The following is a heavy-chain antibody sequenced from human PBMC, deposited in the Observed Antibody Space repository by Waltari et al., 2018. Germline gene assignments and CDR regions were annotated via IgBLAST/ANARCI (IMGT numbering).Heavy chain of an antibody. CDR2: IIPIFGTA. CDR1: GGTFSSYA. J-gene: IGHJ6*02. Sequence: QVQLGQSGAEVEKPGSSVKVSCKASGGTFSSYANSWVRQAPGQGLEWMGRIIPIFGTANYAQKFQGRVTITADKSTSTAYMELSSLRSEDTAVYYCARRTPKDYYYGMDVWGQGTTVTVSS. CDR3: ARRTPKDYYYGMDV. V-gene: IGHV1-69*08.